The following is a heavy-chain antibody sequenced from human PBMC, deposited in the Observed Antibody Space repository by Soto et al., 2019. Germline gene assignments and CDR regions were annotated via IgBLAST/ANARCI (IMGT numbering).Heavy chain of an antibody. D-gene: IGHD3-16*01. V-gene: IGHV1-69*01. J-gene: IGHJ3*02. CDR3: ARVRGRSTTPPDAFDI. CDR1: GGTFSSYA. CDR2: IIPIFGTA. Sequence: QVQLVQSGAEVKKPGSSEKVSCKASGGTFSSYAISWVRQAPGQGLEWMGGIIPIFGTANYAQKFQGRVTITADESTSTAYMELSSLRSEDTAVYYCARVRGRSTTPPDAFDIWGQGTMVTVSS.